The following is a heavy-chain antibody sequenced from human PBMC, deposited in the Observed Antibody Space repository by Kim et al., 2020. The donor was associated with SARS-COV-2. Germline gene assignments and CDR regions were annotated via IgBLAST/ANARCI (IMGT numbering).Heavy chain of an antibody. CDR2: ISSNGGST. J-gene: IGHJ4*02. CDR3: VKDHGTMIVGGFDY. Sequence: GGSPRLSCSASGFTFSSYAMHWVRQAPGKGLEYVSAISSNGGSTYYADSVKGRFTISRDNSKNTLYLQMSSLRAEDTAVYYCVKDHGTMIVGGFDYWGQGTLVTVSS. CDR1: GFTFSSYA. V-gene: IGHV3-64D*06. D-gene: IGHD3-22*01.